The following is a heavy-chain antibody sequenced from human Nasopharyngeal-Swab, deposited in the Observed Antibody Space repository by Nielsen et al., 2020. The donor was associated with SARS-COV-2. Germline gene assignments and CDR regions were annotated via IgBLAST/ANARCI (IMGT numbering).Heavy chain of an antibody. CDR3: ARDWCPGGTCRDDAFDI. D-gene: IGHD2-15*01. CDR1: GYTLTTYA. J-gene: IGHJ3*02. CDR2: INGGSGDT. V-gene: IGHV1-3*01. Sequence: ASVKVSCKASGYTLTTYAMHWVRQAPGQRLEWMGWINGGSGDTKYSQNFLGRVTITRDTSANTAYLELRSLISEDSAIYYCARDWCPGGTCRDDAFDIWGRGTVVTVSS.